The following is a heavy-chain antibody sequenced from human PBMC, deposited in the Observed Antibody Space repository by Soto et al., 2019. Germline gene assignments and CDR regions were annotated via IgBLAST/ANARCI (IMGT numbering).Heavy chain of an antibody. CDR2: MYHSGST. Sequence: SETLSLTCTVSGYSITSGYYWGWIRQPPGKGLEWIGSMYHSGSTYYNPSIKSRVIISVDTSKNQFSLKLSSVTAADTAVYYCAKDRPGYDSFTGYYSLDAFDAWGQGPMVTVSS. CDR3: AKDRPGYDSFTGYYSLDAFDA. CDR1: GYSITSGYY. V-gene: IGHV4-38-2*02. J-gene: IGHJ3*01. D-gene: IGHD3-9*01.